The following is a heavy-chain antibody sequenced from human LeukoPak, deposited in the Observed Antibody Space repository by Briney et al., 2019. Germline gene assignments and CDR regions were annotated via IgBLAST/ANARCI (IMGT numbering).Heavy chain of an antibody. Sequence: PPGGSLRLSCAASGFTFAMHWVRQAPGKGLEWVSGISWNSGSIGYADSVKGRFTISRDNAKNSLYLQMNSLRAEDMALYYCAKVRSRHDYGDSYFDYWGQGTLVTVSS. J-gene: IGHJ4*02. CDR2: ISWNSGSI. D-gene: IGHD4-17*01. V-gene: IGHV3-9*03. CDR3: AKVRSRHDYGDSYFDY. CDR1: GFTFA.